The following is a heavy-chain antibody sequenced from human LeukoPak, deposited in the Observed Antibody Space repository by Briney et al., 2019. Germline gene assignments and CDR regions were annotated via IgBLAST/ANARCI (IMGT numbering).Heavy chain of an antibody. D-gene: IGHD4-23*01. CDR3: AREGDYGGNFDY. J-gene: IGHJ4*02. V-gene: IGHV3-21*01. CDR1: GFTFSSYS. Sequence: GGSLRLSCAASGFTFSSYSMNWVRQAPGKGLEWVSSISSSSSYIYYADSVKGRFTISRDNAKNSLYLQMNSLRAEDTAVYYCAREGDYGGNFDYWGQGTQVTVSS. CDR2: ISSSSSYI.